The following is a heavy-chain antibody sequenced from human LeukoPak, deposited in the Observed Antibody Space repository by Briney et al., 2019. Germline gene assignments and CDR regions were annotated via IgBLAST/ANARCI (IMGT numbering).Heavy chain of an antibody. J-gene: IGHJ4*02. Sequence: SQTLSLTCALPGDTVSSNSAAWNWIRQSPSSGLEWLGRTYYRSKWCNDYAVSVQSRININPDTSKNQYSLQLTSLTPEDTAAYYCARDYYDSSGYYLPFDYWGQGTLVTVSS. CDR1: GDTVSSNSAA. CDR2: TYYRSKWCN. CDR3: ARDYYDSSGYYLPFDY. D-gene: IGHD3-22*01. V-gene: IGHV6-1*01.